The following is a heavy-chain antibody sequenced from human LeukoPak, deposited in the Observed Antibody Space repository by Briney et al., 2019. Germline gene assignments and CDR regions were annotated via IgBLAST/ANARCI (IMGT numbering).Heavy chain of an antibody. D-gene: IGHD6-6*01. J-gene: IGHJ4*02. CDR1: GGSISSYY. Sequence: SETLSLTCTVSGGSISSYYWSWIRQLPGKGLEWIGYIYYSGSTNYNPSLKSRVTISVDTSKNQFSLKLSSVTAADTAVYYCARVRGSSSGAMVDYWGRGTLVTVSS. V-gene: IGHV4-59*01. CDR2: IYYSGST. CDR3: ARVRGSSSGAMVDY.